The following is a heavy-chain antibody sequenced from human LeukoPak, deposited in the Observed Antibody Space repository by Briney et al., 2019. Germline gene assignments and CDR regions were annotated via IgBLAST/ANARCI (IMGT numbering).Heavy chain of an antibody. V-gene: IGHV1-24*01. J-gene: IGHJ3*02. Sequence: ASVKVSCKVSGYTLTELSMHWVRQAPGKGLEWMGGFDPEDGETIYAQKFQGRVTMTEDTSTDTAYMELSSLRSADTAVYYCARVCGGDCYHYDVFDIWGQGTMVTVSS. CDR1: GYTLTELS. D-gene: IGHD2-21*02. CDR3: ARVCGGDCYHYDVFDI. CDR2: FDPEDGET.